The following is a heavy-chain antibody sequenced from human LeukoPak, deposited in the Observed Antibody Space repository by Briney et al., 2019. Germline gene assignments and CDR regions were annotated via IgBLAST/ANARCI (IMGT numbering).Heavy chain of an antibody. D-gene: IGHD6-25*01. J-gene: IGHJ5*02. V-gene: IGHV4-61*02. CDR2: IYTSGST. CDR3: ARDDGSGPEDWFDP. CDR1: GGSISGGSYY. Sequence: SETLSLTCTVSGGSISGGSYYWSWIRQPAGKGLEWIGRIYTSGSTNYNPSLKSRVTISVDTSKNQFSLKLSSVTAADTAVYYCARDDGSGPEDWFDPWGQGTLVTVSS.